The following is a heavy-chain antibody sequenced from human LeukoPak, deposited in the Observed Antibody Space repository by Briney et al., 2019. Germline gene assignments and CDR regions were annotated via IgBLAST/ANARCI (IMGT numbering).Heavy chain of an antibody. CDR2: IIPILGIA. CDR3: AREAYGVGGRPEFDY. J-gene: IGHJ4*02. D-gene: IGHD1-14*01. CDR1: GGTFSSYA. V-gene: IGHV1-69*04. Sequence: SVKVSCTAAGGTFSSYAISWVRQAPGQGLEWMGRIIPILGIANYAQTFQGRGTITADKSTSTDYKELSSLRSEDTAGYYCAREAYGVGGRPEFDYWGQGTRVTVSS.